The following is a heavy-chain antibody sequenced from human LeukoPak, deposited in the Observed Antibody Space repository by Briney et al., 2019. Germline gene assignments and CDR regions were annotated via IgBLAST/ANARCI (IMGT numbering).Heavy chain of an antibody. D-gene: IGHD2-2*02. Sequence: GGSLRLSCAASGFTFSSYAMSWVRQAPGKGLEWVSAISGSGGSTYYADSVKGRFTISRDNSKNTLYLQMNSLRAEDTAVYYCAKGSYCSSTSCYSWHYYYYMDVWGKGTTVTVSS. CDR2: ISGSGGST. J-gene: IGHJ6*03. CDR1: GFTFSSYA. V-gene: IGHV3-23*01. CDR3: AKGSYCSSTSCYSWHYYYYMDV.